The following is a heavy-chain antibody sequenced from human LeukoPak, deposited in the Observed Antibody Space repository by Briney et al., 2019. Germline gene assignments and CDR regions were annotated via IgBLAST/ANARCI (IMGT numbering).Heavy chain of an antibody. J-gene: IGHJ4*02. CDR3: ARGRGYYDSSGYFDY. D-gene: IGHD3-22*01. V-gene: IGHV1-2*02. CDR1: GYTFTGYY. CDR2: INPNSGGT. Sequence: ASVKVSCKASGYTFTGYYMHWVRQAPGQWLEWMGWINPNSGGTNYAQKFQGRVTMTRDTSISTAYMELSRLRSDDTAVYYCARGRGYYDSSGYFDYWGQGTPVTVSS.